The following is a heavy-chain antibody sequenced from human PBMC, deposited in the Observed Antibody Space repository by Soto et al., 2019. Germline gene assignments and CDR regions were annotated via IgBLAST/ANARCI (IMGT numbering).Heavy chain of an antibody. V-gene: IGHV4-39*01. CDR1: GGSISSSSYY. D-gene: IGHD3-3*01. CDR3: ASLSRPRIAYYDFWSGYYPDDAFDI. Sequence: SETLSLTCTVSGGSISSSSYYWGWIRQPPGKGLEWIGSIYYSGSTYYNPSLKSRVTISVDTSKNQFSLKLSSVTAADTAVYYCASLSRPRIAYYDFWSGYYPDDAFDIWGQGTMVTVSS. J-gene: IGHJ3*02. CDR2: IYYSGST.